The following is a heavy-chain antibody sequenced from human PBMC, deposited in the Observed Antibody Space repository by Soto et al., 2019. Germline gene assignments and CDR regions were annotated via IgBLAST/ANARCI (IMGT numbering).Heavy chain of an antibody. J-gene: IGHJ5*02. V-gene: IGHV4-31*02. CDR1: GDSISSGGYY. CDR3: AREYSSSWYNWFDP. D-gene: IGHD6-13*01. CDR2: IYYSGST. Sequence: PSETLSLTCTASGDSISSGGYYWSWIRQHPGKGLEWIGYIYYSGSTYYNPSLQSRVTMSVDTSKNQFSLKLRSVTAADTAVYYCAREYSSSWYNWFDPWGQGTLVTVSS.